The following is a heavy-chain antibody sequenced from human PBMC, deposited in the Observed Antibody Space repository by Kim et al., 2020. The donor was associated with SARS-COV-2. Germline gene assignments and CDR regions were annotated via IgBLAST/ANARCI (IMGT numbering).Heavy chain of an antibody. J-gene: IGHJ4*02. CDR3: ARTYSYGDYFDY. D-gene: IGHD5-18*01. V-gene: IGHV4-39*07. CDR2: IYYSGST. CDR1: GGSISSSSYY. Sequence: SETLSLTCTVSGGSISSSSYYWGWIRQPPGKGLEWIGSIYYSGSTYYNPSLKSRVTISVDTSKNQFSLKLSSVTAADTAVYYCARTYSYGDYFDYWGQGTLATVSS.